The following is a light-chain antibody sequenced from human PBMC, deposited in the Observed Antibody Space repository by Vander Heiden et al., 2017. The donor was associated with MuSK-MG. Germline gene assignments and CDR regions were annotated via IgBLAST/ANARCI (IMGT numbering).Light chain of an antibody. J-gene: IGKJ1*01. V-gene: IGKV3-11*01. Sequence: ELVLTQSPATLSLSPGERATLSCRASQSVSSYLAWYQQKPGQAPRLLIYDASNRATGIPARFSGSGSGTDFTLTISSLEPEDFAVYYCQQRSNWRTFGQGTKVEIK. CDR1: QSVSSY. CDR3: QQRSNWRT. CDR2: DAS.